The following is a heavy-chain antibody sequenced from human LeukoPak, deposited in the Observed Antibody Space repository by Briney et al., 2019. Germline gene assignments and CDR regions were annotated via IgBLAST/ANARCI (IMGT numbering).Heavy chain of an antibody. V-gene: IGHV4-34*01. J-gene: IGHJ4*02. CDR1: GGSFSGYY. CDR2: INHSGST. CDR3: ARGGYYDSSGYYPYYFDY. D-gene: IGHD3-22*01. Sequence: NTSETLFLTCAVYGGSFSGYYWSWIRQPPGKGLEWIGEINHSGSTNYNPSLKSRVTISVDTSKNQFSLKLSSVTAADTAVYYCARGGYYDSSGYYPYYFDYWGQGTLVTVSS.